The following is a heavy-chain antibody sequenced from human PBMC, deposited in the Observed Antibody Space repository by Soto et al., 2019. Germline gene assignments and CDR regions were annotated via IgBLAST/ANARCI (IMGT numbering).Heavy chain of an antibody. D-gene: IGHD3-16*01. CDR1: GGLFSSYA. J-gene: IGHJ4*02. V-gene: IGHV1-69*13. CDR3: ARGTSRYVWFNEL. Sequence: SVEVCSKASGGLFSSYAISLVRQAPGQGLEWMGGIIPVFGTANYAQKFQGRVTITADESTNTAYMDLSSLKSEDTAIYYCARGTSRYVWFNELWGQGTLVTVSS. CDR2: IIPVFGTA.